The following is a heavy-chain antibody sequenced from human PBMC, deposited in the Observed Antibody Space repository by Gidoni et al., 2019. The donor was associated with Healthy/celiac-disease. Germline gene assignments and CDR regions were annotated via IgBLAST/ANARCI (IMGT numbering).Heavy chain of an antibody. D-gene: IGHD2-2*01. CDR1: GYTFPSYY. CDR2: INPSGGST. V-gene: IGHV1-46*01. CDR3: ARGTRDIVVVPAAPTYYFDY. J-gene: IGHJ4*02. Sequence: QVQLVQSGAEVKKPGASVKVSCKASGYTFPSYYMPWVRQAPGQGLEWMGIINPSGGSTSYAQKFQGRVTMTRDTSTSTVYMELSSLRSEDTAVYYCARGTRDIVVVPAAPTYYFDYWGQGTLVTVSS.